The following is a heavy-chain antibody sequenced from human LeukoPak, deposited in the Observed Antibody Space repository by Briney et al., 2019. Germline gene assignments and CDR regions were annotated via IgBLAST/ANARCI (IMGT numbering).Heavy chain of an antibody. CDR2: IYYSGST. Sequence: SETLSLTCTVSGGSISSGDYYWSWIRQPPGKGLEWIGYIYYSGSTYYNPSLKSRVTISVDTSKNQFSLRLSSVTAADTAVYYCAGKEGYYDSSGQIHFQHWGQGTLVTVSS. J-gene: IGHJ1*01. D-gene: IGHD3-22*01. CDR1: GGSISSGDYY. CDR3: AGKEGYYDSSGQIHFQH. V-gene: IGHV4-30-4*08.